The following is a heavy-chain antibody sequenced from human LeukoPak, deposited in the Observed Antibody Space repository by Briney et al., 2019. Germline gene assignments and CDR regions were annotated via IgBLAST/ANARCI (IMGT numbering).Heavy chain of an antibody. CDR2: IYHSGST. D-gene: IGHD4-17*01. V-gene: IGHV4-38-2*01. CDR1: GYSISRGYY. J-gene: IGHJ4*02. Sequence: WETLSLTCGVSGYSISRGYYWGWIRQPPGKGLEWIGGIYHSGSTYYNPSLKSRVTISVDTSTNQFSLKLTSVTAADTAVYYCARKTTVTAIILDWGQGTLVTVSS. CDR3: ARKTTVTAIILD.